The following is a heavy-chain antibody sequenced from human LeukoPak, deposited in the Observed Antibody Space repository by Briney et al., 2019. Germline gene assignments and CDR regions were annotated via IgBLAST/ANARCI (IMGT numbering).Heavy chain of an antibody. D-gene: IGHD6-19*01. V-gene: IGHV3-9*01. Sequence: GGSLRLSCAASGFTFDDYAMHWVRQAPGKGLEWVSGISWNSGSIGYADSVKGRFTISRDNAKDSLYLQMNSLRAEDTALYYCAKVGYSSGPDAFDIWGQGTMVTVSS. CDR2: ISWNSGSI. CDR3: AKVGYSSGPDAFDI. CDR1: GFTFDDYA. J-gene: IGHJ3*02.